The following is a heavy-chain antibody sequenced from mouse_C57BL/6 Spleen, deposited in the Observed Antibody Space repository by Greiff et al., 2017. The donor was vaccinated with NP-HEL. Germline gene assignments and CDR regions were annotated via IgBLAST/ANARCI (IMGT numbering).Heavy chain of an antibody. CDR3: ARGTGITTVVAPFAY. CDR2: IYPRSGNT. CDR1: GYTFTSYG. D-gene: IGHD1-1*01. J-gene: IGHJ3*01. Sequence: QVQLQQSGAELARPGASVKLSCKASGYTFTSYGISWVKQRTGQGLEWIGEIYPRSGNTYYNEKFKGKGTLTADKSSSTAYMELRSLTAEDSAVYFCARGTGITTVVAPFAYWGQGTLVTVSA. V-gene: IGHV1-81*01.